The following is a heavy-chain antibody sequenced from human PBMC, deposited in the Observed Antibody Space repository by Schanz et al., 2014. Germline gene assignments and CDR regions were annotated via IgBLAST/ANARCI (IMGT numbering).Heavy chain of an antibody. CDR1: GFTFDKYA. V-gene: IGHV3-9*01. D-gene: IGHD6-19*01. J-gene: IGHJ4*02. Sequence: EVQLVESGGGLVQPGKSLRLSCAASGFTFDKYAMHWVRQAPGKGLEWVSVISWNSGTIGYADSVKGRFTISRDNAKNCLYLLMNSRRAEDTALDYCTEDKSQIAVAGSFGLWGQGTLVTVSS. CDR3: TEDKSQIAVAGSFGL. CDR2: ISWNSGTI.